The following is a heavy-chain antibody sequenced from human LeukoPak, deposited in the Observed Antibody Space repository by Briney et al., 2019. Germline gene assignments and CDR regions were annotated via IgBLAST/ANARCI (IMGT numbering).Heavy chain of an antibody. D-gene: IGHD6-19*01. CDR2: IYYTGRT. V-gene: IGHV4-39*07. CDR3: ARGVGSSGWFTDNHWFDP. Sequence: SETLSLTCTVSGGSISSGSYYWGWIRQSPGKGLEWIGTIYYTGRTYYNPSLRSRVTISVDTSKNQFSLKLSSVTAADTAVYYCARGVGSSGWFTDNHWFDPWGQGTLVTVSS. J-gene: IGHJ5*02. CDR1: GGSISSGSYY.